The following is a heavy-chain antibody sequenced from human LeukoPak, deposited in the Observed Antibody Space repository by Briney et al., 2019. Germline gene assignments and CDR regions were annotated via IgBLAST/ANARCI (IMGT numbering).Heavy chain of an antibody. J-gene: IGHJ5*02. CDR1: GDSFSSNSAA. D-gene: IGHD5-18*01. CDR2: TYYRSKWYN. Sequence: SQTLSLTCAISGDSFSSNSAAWNWIRQSPSRGLEWLGRTYYRSKWYNDYAVSVKSRITINPDASKNQFSLQLNSVTPEDTAVYYCAREDTAMDGYDWFDPWGQGTLVTVSS. CDR3: AREDTAMDGYDWFDP. V-gene: IGHV6-1*01.